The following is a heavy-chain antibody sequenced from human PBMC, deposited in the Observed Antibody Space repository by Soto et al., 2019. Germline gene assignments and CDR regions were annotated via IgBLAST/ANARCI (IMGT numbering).Heavy chain of an antibody. V-gene: IGHV4-34*01. Sequence: ASETLSLTCAVYGGSFSGYYWGWIRPPPGKGLEWIGEINHSGSTDYNPSLKSRVTISVDTSKNQFSLKLSSVTAADTAVYYCASWGGSGTYYNDSYYFGMDVWGQGTTVTVSS. CDR1: GGSFSGYY. D-gene: IGHD3-10*01. J-gene: IGHJ6*02. CDR2: INHSGST. CDR3: ASWGGSGTYYNDSYYFGMDV.